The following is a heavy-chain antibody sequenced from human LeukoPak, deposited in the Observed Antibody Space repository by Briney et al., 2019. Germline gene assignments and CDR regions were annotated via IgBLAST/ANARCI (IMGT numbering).Heavy chain of an antibody. CDR2: ISSSSSYI. J-gene: IGHJ6*03. Sequence: GGSLRLSCAASGFTFSSYSMNWVRQAPGKGLEWVSSISSSSSYIYYADSVKGRFTISRDNSKNTLYLQMNSLRAEDTAVYYCARSAGYSKYMDVWGKGTTVTISS. V-gene: IGHV3-21*01. CDR3: ARSAGYSKYMDV. CDR1: GFTFSSYS. D-gene: IGHD6-13*01.